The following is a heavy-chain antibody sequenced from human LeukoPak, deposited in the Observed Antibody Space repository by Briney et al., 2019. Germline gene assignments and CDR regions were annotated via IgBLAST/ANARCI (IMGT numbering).Heavy chain of an antibody. CDR3: ARLRNYYDGSGDDY. Sequence: SETLSLTCAVSGYSISSGYYWGWIRQPPGKGLEWIGSIYHSGSTYYNPSLKSRVTISVDTSKNQFSLKLSSVTAADTAVYYCARLRNYYDGSGDDYWGQGTLVTVSS. CDR1: GYSISSGYY. V-gene: IGHV4-38-2*01. J-gene: IGHJ4*02. D-gene: IGHD3-22*01. CDR2: IYHSGST.